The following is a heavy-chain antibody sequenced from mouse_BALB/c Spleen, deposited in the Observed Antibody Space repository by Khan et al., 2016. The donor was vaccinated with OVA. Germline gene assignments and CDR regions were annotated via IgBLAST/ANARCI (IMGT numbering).Heavy chain of an antibody. V-gene: IGHV5-6*02. D-gene: IGHD2-2*01. CDR1: GFTFSNYG. J-gene: IGHJ3*01. CDR3: ARRGYDEAWFAY. Sequence: EVKLVESGGDLVKPGGSLKLSCAASGFTFSNYGMSWVRQTPDKRLEWVATISNGGSYTYYPDSVKGRFTIHSDNAKHTLYLQMSSLRSEDTDMCYCARRGYDEAWFAYWGQRTLVTVSA. CDR2: ISNGGSYT.